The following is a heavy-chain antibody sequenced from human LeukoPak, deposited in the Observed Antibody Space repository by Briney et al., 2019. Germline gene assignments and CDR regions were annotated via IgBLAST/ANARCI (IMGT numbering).Heavy chain of an antibody. CDR3: ARAPVATAGADWVDP. CDR2: IYYSGST. J-gene: IGHJ5*02. CDR1: GGSISSGGYY. D-gene: IGHD2-2*01. V-gene: IGHV4-31*03. Sequence: SQTLSLTCTVSGGSISSGGYYWSWIRQHPGKGLEWIGYIYYSGSTYYNPSLKSRVTISVHTSKNQFSLMPSSVTAADTAVYYCARAPVATAGADWVDPWGQGTLVTVSS.